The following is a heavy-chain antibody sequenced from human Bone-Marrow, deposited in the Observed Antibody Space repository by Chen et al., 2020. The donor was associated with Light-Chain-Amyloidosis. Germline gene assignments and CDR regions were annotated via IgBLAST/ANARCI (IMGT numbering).Heavy chain of an antibody. Sequence: EVQLLESGGGLVQPGESLTLSCVASGLIFSRFWMTWVRQRPGKGLEWVANIKQNGTERYYVDSGKGRFTISRDNTKNSVYLQMNTLRAEDTAVYYCARANYWGSYRYNAQGFDYWGRGTLVTVSS. CDR2: IKQNGTER. CDR1: GLIFSRFW. D-gene: IGHD3-16*02. J-gene: IGHJ4*02. CDR3: ARANYWGSYRYNAQGFDY. V-gene: IGHV3-7*03.